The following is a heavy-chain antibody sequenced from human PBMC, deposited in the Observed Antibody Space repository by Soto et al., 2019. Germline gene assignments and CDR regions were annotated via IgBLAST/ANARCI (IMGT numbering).Heavy chain of an antibody. CDR1: GGSISSGGYY. V-gene: IGHV4-31*03. D-gene: IGHD2-15*01. CDR2: IYYSGST. CDR3: ARWGLGYCSGGSCYPAFDY. J-gene: IGHJ4*02. Sequence: QVQLQESGPGLVKPSQTLSLTCTVSGGSISSGGYYWSWIRQHPGKGLEWMGYIYYSGSTYYNPSLKSRVTISVDTSKNQFSLKLSSVTAADTAVYYCARWGLGYCSGGSCYPAFDYWGQGTLVTVSS.